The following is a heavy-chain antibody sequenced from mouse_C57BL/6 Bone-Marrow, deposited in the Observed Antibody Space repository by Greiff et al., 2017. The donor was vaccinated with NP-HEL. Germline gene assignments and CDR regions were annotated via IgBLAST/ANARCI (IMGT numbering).Heavy chain of an antibody. J-gene: IGHJ1*03. D-gene: IGHD1-1*01. V-gene: IGHV2-3*01. CDR3: AKYYGSSSSYWYFDV. CDR1: GFSLTSYG. CDR2: IWGDGST. Sequence: VQGVESGPGLVAPSQSLSITCTVSGFSLTSYGVSWVRQPPGKGLEWLGVIWGDGSTNYHSALISRLSISKDNSKSQVFLKLHSLQTDDTATYYCAKYYGSSSSYWYFDVWGTGTTVTVSS.